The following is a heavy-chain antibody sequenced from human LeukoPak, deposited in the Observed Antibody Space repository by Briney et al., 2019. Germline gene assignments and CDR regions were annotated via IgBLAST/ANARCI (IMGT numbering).Heavy chain of an antibody. D-gene: IGHD2-8*01. CDR2: IYYSGST. CDR1: GGSISSYY. Sequence: SETLSLTCTVSGGSISSYYCSWIRQPPGKGLEWIGYIYYSGSTNYNPSLKSRVTISVDTSKNQFSLKLSSVTAADTAVYYCARDTNLDASDIWGQGTMVTVSS. V-gene: IGHV4-59*01. J-gene: IGHJ3*02. CDR3: ARDTNLDASDI.